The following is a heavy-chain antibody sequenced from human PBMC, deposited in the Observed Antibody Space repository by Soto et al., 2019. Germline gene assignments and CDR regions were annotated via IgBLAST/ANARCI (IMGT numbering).Heavy chain of an antibody. J-gene: IGHJ5*02. D-gene: IGHD3-3*01. CDR3: TPRGLYYFFWRGYYGILRWFPP. V-gene: IGHV3-15*01. CDR1: GFTFSNAW. CDR2: IKSKTDGGTT. Sequence: EVQLVESGGGLVKPGGSLRLSCAASGFTFSNAWMSWVRQAPGKGLEWVGRIKSKTDGGTTDYAAPVKGRFTISRDDSKNTLYVQMNSLKSGDTSLYYFTPRGLYYFFWRGYYGILRWFPPWGQGPLFPVSS.